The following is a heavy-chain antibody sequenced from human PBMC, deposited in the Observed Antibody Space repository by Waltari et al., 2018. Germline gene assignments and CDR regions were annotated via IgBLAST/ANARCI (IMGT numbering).Heavy chain of an antibody. V-gene: IGHV4-31*01. J-gene: IGHJ4*02. D-gene: IGHD4-4*01. CDR3: ARSRWDYSNYYFDY. CDR1: GGSISSGGYY. CDR2: IYYSGST. Sequence: QVQLQESGPGLVKPSQTLSLTCTVSGGSISSGGYYWSWIRQHPGKGLEWIGYIYYSGSTYYNPSLKSLVTISVDTSKNQFSLKLSSVTAADTAVFYCARSRWDYSNYYFDYWGQGTLVTVSS.